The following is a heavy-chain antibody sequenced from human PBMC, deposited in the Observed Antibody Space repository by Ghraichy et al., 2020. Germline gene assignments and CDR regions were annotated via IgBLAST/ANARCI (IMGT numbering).Heavy chain of an antibody. CDR2: ITSSSRTI. CDR3: ARGSTVVRFFYYDGMDV. Sequence: SLRLSCVGSGFTFSSYSMNWVRQSPGKGLEWVSYITSSSRTIFYADSVKGRFTISRDNTQNSLYLQMNSLRDEDTAVYFCARGSTVVRFFYYDGMDVWGQGTTVTVSS. D-gene: IGHD4-23*01. V-gene: IGHV3-48*02. CDR1: GFTFSSYS. J-gene: IGHJ6*02.